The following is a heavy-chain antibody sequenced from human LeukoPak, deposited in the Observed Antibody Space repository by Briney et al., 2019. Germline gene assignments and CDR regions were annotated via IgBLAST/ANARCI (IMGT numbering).Heavy chain of an antibody. CDR3: ARRTVYDYVWGSSYGMDA. CDR1: GYTFNSYG. J-gene: IGHJ6*02. Sequence: ASVKVSCKASGYTFNSYGVTWVRQAPGQGLEWMGWISAYNGNTYYAQKLQGRLTMTTDTSTSTAYMELRSLRSDDTAVYYCARRTVYDYVWGSSYGMDAWGQGTTVTVSS. CDR2: ISAYNGNT. V-gene: IGHV1-18*01. D-gene: IGHD3-16*01.